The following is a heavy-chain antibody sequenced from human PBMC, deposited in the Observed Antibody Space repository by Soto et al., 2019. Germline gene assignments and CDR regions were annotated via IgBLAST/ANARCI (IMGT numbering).Heavy chain of an antibody. CDR3: AGGIDYGPSPFDY. CDR1: GGSISSGGYY. V-gene: IGHV4-31*03. D-gene: IGHD3-10*01. J-gene: IGHJ4*02. CDR2: IYYSGST. Sequence: SETLSLTCTVSGGSISSGGYYWSWIRQHPGKGLEWIGYIYYSGSTYYNPSLKSRVTISVDTSKNQFSLKLSSVTAADTAVYYCAGGIDYGPSPFDYWGQGTLVTVSS.